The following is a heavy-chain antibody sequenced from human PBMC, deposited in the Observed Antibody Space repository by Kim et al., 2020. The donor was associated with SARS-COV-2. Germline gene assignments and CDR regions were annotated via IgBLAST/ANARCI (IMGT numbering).Heavy chain of an antibody. V-gene: IGHV4-4*07. CDR3: ARSRLDAFDY. Sequence: TTTNPLIKSRVTMSVDTSKNQFSLKRSSVTAADTAVYYCARSRLDAFDYWGQGTLVTVSS. J-gene: IGHJ4*02. D-gene: IGHD6-19*01. CDR2: T.